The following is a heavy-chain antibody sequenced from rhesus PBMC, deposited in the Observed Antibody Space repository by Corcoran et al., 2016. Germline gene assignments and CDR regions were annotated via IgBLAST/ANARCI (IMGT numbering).Heavy chain of an antibody. CDR3: AKGGSWIDC. Sequence: EVQLVESGGGSAKPGGSLRLSCAASGFPFSSYWMNWVRQTPGKGLGWIADINSGGSSTYYAGSVMGRITSSRDNSKSTLSLQMNSLRAEGTAGFYCAKGGSWIDCFGQGALVTVSS. CDR2: INSGGSST. D-gene: IGHD3-16*01. J-gene: IGHJ4*01. V-gene: IGHV3S42*01. CDR1: GFPFSSYW.